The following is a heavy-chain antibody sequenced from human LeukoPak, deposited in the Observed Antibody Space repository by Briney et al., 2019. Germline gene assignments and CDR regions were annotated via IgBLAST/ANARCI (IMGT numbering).Heavy chain of an antibody. V-gene: IGHV1-24*01. CDR2: FDPEDGET. Sequence: ASVKVSCKASGYTFTSYYMHWVRQAPGKGLEWMGGFDPEDGETIYAQKFQGRVTMTEDTSTDTAYMELSSLRSEDTAVYYCATAALDYWGQGTLVTVSS. J-gene: IGHJ4*02. CDR1: GYTFTSYY. CDR3: ATAALDY.